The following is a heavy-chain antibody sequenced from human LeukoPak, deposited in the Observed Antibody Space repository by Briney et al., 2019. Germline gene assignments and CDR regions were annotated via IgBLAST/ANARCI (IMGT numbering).Heavy chain of an antibody. D-gene: IGHD6-13*01. Sequence: ASVKVSCKASGYTFTTYDFNWIRQASGQGLEWMGWMNPKTGKAGYAQKFQGRVTMTRNTSISTAYLELSSLRPEDTAIYYCARGEFIAAAGPHWGQGTLVTVSS. CDR2: MNPKTGKA. J-gene: IGHJ4*02. CDR3: ARGEFIAAAGPH. V-gene: IGHV1-8*01. CDR1: GYTFTTYD.